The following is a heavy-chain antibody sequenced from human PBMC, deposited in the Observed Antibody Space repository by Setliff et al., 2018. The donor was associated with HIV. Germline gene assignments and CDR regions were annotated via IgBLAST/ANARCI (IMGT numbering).Heavy chain of an antibody. D-gene: IGHD3-22*01. Sequence: SETLSLTCAVYGGSFSGYYWSWIRQPPGKGLEWIGYVHSTGSTNYNPSLKSRVAISVDTSKNQISLRLSSVTVADTAVYYCARHWDYDRSSSYFRAFDIWGQGTMVTVSS. CDR2: VHSTGST. V-gene: IGHV4-4*09. J-gene: IGHJ3*02. CDR3: ARHWDYDRSSSYFRAFDI. CDR1: GGSFSGYY.